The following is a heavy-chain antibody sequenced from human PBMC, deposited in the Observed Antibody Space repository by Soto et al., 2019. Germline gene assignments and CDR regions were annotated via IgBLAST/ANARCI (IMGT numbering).Heavy chain of an antibody. J-gene: IGHJ4*02. V-gene: IGHV4-30-2*01. CDR3: ARGWRWLQFGYFDY. CDR1: GGSISSGGYS. Sequence: QLQLQESGAGLVKPSQTMSLTCAVSGGSISSGGYSGSCIRQQPGKGLEWIGYTYHSGSTYYNPSLKSRGTISVDSATNKFYLKLSSVTAAETAVYYGARGWRWLQFGYFDYWGQGTQVTVSS. CDR2: TYHSGST. D-gene: IGHD2-21*01.